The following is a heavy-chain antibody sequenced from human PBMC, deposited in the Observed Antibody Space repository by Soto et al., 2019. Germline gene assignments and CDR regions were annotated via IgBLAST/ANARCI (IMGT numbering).Heavy chain of an antibody. D-gene: IGHD3-22*01. CDR3: ARARLAYYSSGGTDY. CDR1: GGSFSGYY. J-gene: IGHJ4*02. CDR2: INHSGST. V-gene: IGHV4-34*01. Sequence: QVQLQQWGAGLLKPSETLSLTCAVYGGSFSGYYWSWIRQPPGKGLEWIGEINHSGSTNYNPSLKCRVTISVVTSKNQFSLRLSSVTAADTAVYYCARARLAYYSSGGTDYWGQGTLVTVSS.